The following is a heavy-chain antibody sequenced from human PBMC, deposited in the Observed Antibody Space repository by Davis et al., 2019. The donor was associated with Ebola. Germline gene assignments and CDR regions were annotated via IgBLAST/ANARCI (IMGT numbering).Heavy chain of an antibody. V-gene: IGHV4-34*01. J-gene: IGHJ4*02. Sequence: GSLRLSCAVYGGSFSGYYWNWIRQPPGKGLEWIGEINHNGVTNCNPSLESRVTISVNTAKNQFSLKLTSETAADTAVYYCARGTPYGSGTFLKPHFDYWGQGSLVTVSS. D-gene: IGHD3-10*01. CDR1: GGSFSGYY. CDR3: ARGTPYGSGTFLKPHFDY. CDR2: INHNGVT.